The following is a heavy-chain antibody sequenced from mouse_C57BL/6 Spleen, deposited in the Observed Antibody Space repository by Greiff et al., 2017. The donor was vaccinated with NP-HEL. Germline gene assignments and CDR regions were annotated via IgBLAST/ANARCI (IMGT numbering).Heavy chain of an antibody. CDR1: GYTFTDYY. Sequence: VQLQQSGPELVKPGASVKISCKASGYTFTDYYMNWVKQSHGKSLEWIGDINPNNGGTSYNQKFKGKATLTVDKSSSTAYMELRSRTSEDAAVYDYARSTFYYYGSSFDYGGQGTTLTVSS. J-gene: IGHJ2*01. CDR2: INPNNGGT. V-gene: IGHV1-26*01. D-gene: IGHD1-1*01. CDR3: ARSTFYYYGSSFDY.